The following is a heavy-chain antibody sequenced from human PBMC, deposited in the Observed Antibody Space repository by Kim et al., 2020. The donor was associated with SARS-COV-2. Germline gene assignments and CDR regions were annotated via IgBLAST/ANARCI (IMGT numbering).Heavy chain of an antibody. V-gene: IGHV5-10-1*01. CDR3: ARLAPYYADSWLNYFDY. CDR1: GFTFTSHW. Sequence: GESLKISCGGSGFTFTSHWISWVRQVPGKGLEWLGRIDPSDSYTNYNPSFRGHVTISADTSVNSVFLQWSSLRASDTAVYYCARLAPYYADSWLNYFDYWGQGTPVIVSS. J-gene: IGHJ4*02. CDR2: IDPSDSYT. D-gene: IGHD3-16*01.